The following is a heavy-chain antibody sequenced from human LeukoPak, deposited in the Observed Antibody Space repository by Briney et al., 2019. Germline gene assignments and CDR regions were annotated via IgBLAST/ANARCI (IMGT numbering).Heavy chain of an antibody. V-gene: IGHV3-23*01. CDR1: GFTVSSNY. CDR2: ISGSGGST. D-gene: IGHD6-19*01. Sequence: GGSLRLSCAASGFTVSSNYMSWVRQAPGKGLEWVSVISGSGGSTYYADSVKGRFTISRDNSKNTLYLQMNSLRAEDTAVYYCAKMGLKQWLYNYFDYWGQGTLVTVSS. J-gene: IGHJ4*02. CDR3: AKMGLKQWLYNYFDY.